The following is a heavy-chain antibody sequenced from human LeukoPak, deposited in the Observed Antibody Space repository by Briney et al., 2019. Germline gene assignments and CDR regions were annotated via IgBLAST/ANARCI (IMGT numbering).Heavy chain of an antibody. CDR3: AKGYVSGGLYYYGMDV. CDR1: GFTFGDYT. CDR2: ISWDGGST. D-gene: IGHD3-16*01. V-gene: IGHV3-43*01. J-gene: IGHJ6*02. Sequence: PGGSLRLSCAASGFTFGDYTMHWVRQAPGKGLEWVSLISWDGGSTYYADSVKGRFTISRDNSKNSLYLQMNSLRTEDTALYYCAKGYVSGGLYYYGMDVWGQGTTVTVSS.